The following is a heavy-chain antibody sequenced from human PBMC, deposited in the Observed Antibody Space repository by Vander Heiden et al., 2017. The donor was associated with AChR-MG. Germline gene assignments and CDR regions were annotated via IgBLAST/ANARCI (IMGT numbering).Heavy chain of an antibody. J-gene: IGHJ3*02. CDR3: AKDILSGWYVSGAFDI. CDR2: IRWNSGSI. V-gene: IGHV3-9*01. D-gene: IGHD6-19*01. Sequence: EVQLVESGGGLVQPGRSMRLSCAASGFTFDDYAMHWVRQAPGKGLEWVSGIRWNSGSIGYADSVKGRFTISRDNAKNSLYLQMNSLRAEDTALYYCAKDILSGWYVSGAFDIWGQGTMVTVSS. CDR1: GFTFDDYA.